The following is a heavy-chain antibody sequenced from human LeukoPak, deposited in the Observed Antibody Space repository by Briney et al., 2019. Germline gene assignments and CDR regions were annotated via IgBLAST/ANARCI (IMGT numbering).Heavy chain of an antibody. CDR3: ATGDFLSGSYYAFDP. CDR2: IKPNSGGT. J-gene: IGHJ5*02. V-gene: IGHV1-2*02. CDR1: GYTFTGYY. D-gene: IGHD1-26*01. Sequence: ASVKVSCKASGYTFTGYYMHWVRQAPGQGLEWMGWIKPNSGGTNYAQKFQGRVTMTRDTSISTAYMELSRLRSDDTAVYYCATGDFLSGSYYAFDPWGQGTPVTVSS.